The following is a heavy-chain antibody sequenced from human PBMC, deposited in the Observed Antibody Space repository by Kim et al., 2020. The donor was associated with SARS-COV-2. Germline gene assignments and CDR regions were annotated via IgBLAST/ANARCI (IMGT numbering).Heavy chain of an antibody. D-gene: IGHD6-13*01. CDR2: ISYDGSNK. Sequence: GGSLRLSCAASGFTFSSYGMHWVRQAPGKGLEWVAVISYDGSNKYYADSVKGRFTISRDNSKNTLYLQMNSLRAEDTAVYYCAKEGYSSSPYGMDVWGQG. J-gene: IGHJ6*02. CDR3: AKEGYSSSPYGMDV. CDR1: GFTFSSYG. V-gene: IGHV3-30*18.